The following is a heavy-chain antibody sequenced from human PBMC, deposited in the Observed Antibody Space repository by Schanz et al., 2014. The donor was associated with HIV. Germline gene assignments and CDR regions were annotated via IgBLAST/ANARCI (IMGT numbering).Heavy chain of an antibody. V-gene: IGHV3-23*01. CDR2: IRAAGDT. CDR1: GISLTNNA. CDR3: AREDVSNWSFDL. J-gene: IGHJ2*01. D-gene: IGHD3-10*02. Sequence: EVQQVLESGGGLVQPGGSLRLSCAASGISLTNNAMTWVRQAPGKGLEWVSDIRAAGDTYYGDSVKGRFTISRDNAKNSLYLVMNSLTADDTAVYYCAREDVSNWSFDLWGRGTLVSVSS.